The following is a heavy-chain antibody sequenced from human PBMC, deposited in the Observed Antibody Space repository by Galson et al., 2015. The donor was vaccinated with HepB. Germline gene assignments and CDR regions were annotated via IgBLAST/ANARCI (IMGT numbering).Heavy chain of an antibody. Sequence: SVKVSCKASGDTFTGYYMDWVRQAPGQGLEWMGWINPNSGATKCAQKFQGRVIMIRDTSINTVYMELTSLRSDDTAVYYCARGAPTSGSSSGILDPWGQGTLVTVSS. D-gene: IGHD5-12*01. V-gene: IGHV1-2*02. J-gene: IGHJ5*02. CDR2: INPNSGAT. CDR1: GDTFTGYY. CDR3: ARGAPTSGSSSGILDP.